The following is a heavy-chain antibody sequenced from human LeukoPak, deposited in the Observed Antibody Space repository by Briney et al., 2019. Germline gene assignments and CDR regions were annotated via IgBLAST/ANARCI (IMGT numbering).Heavy chain of an antibody. V-gene: IGHV1-46*01. Sequence: GASVKVSCKASGYTFTSYYMHWVRQAPGQGLEWMGIINPSGGSTSYAQKFQGRVTMTRDTSTSTVYMVLSSLRSEDTAVYYCARSFYDFWSGPNWFDPWGQGTLVTVSS. J-gene: IGHJ5*02. D-gene: IGHD3-3*01. CDR2: INPSGGST. CDR1: GYTFTSYY. CDR3: ARSFYDFWSGPNWFDP.